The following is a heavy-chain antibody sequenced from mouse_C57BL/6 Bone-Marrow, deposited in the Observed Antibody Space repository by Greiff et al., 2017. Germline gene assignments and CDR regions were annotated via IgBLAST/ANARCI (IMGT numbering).Heavy chain of an antibody. D-gene: IGHD2-4*01. V-gene: IGHV1-81*01. J-gene: IGHJ2*01. CDR1: GYTFTSYG. CDR3: ARLIYYEYDGGGFDY. CDR2: IYPRSGNT. Sequence: QVQLQQSGAELARPGASVKLSCKASGYTFTSYGISWVKQRTGQGLEWIGEIYPRSGNTYYNEKFKGKATLTADKSSSTAYMELRSLTSEDAAVYFCARLIYYEYDGGGFDYWGQGTTLTVSS.